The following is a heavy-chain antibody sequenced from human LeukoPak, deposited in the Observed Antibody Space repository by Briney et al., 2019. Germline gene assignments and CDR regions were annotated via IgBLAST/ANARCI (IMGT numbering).Heavy chain of an antibody. D-gene: IGHD3-22*01. CDR2: IYSGGST. CDR3: ATRSYYYDSSGYCY. Sequence: PGGSLRLSCAASGFTVSSNYMSWVRQAPGKGREWVSVIYSGGSTYYADSVKGRFTISRDNSKNTLYLQMNSLRAEDTAVYYCATRSYYYDSSGYCYWGQGTLVTVSS. CDR1: GFTVSSNY. V-gene: IGHV3-53*01. J-gene: IGHJ4*02.